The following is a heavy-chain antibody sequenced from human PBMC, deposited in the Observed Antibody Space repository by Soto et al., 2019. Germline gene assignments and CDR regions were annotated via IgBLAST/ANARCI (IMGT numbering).Heavy chain of an antibody. D-gene: IGHD5-12*01. V-gene: IGHV3-73*01. CDR3: TRGYSGNDFYYYGMDF. Sequence: HPGGYLRISCAASGFTFSGSAMHWVRQASGKGLEWVGRIRSKTNNYATAYAASVKGRFAISREDSKNTAFLQMNSLKTEDTAVYYCTRGYSGNDFYYYGMDFWGQGITVTVAS. CDR2: IRSKTNNYAT. J-gene: IGHJ6*02. CDR1: GFTFSGSA.